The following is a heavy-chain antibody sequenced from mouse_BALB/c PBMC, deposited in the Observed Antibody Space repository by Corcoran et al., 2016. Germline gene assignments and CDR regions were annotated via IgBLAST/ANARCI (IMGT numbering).Heavy chain of an antibody. J-gene: IGHJ2*01. V-gene: IGHV1-66*01. CDR2: IFAGSGNN. CDR1: GYSFTSYY. D-gene: IGHD3-2*01. Sequence: QVQLQQSGPELVKPGASVKISCKASGYSFTSYYIHWVKQRPGQGREWIGWIFAGSGNNKYNEKLKGKATLTADTSSSTAYMQLSSLTSEDSAVYFCSKTARATYYFDYWCPGTTLTVSS. CDR3: SKTARATYYFDY.